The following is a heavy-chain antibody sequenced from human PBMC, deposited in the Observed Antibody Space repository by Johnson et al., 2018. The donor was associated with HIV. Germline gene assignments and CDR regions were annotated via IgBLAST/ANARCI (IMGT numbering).Heavy chain of an antibody. CDR2: IKSKTDGGTT. CDR1: GFAFSNAW. D-gene: IGHD2-15*01. Sequence: VQLVESGRGLVQPGGSLRLSCAASGFAFSNAWMSWVRQAPGKGLEWVGRIKSKTDGGTTDYAAPVKGRFTLSRDDSKNMLHLQMNSLRAEDTAVYYCARDSVILVDGAFDIWGQGTMVTVSS. CDR3: ARDSVILVDGAFDI. J-gene: IGHJ3*02. V-gene: IGHV3-15*01.